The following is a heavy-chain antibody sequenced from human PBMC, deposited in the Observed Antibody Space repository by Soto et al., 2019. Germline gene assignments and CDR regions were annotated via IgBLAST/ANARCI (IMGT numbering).Heavy chain of an antibody. CDR3: AKGQQDSSSYYYYYMDV. Sequence: GGSLRLSCAASGFTFSSYAMSWVRQAPGKGLEWVSAISGSGGSTYYADSVKGRFTISRDNSKNTLYLQMNSLRAEDTALYYCAKGQQDSSSYYYYYMDVWGKGTTVTVSS. CDR2: ISGSGGST. CDR1: GFTFSSYA. V-gene: IGHV3-23*01. J-gene: IGHJ6*03. D-gene: IGHD6-6*01.